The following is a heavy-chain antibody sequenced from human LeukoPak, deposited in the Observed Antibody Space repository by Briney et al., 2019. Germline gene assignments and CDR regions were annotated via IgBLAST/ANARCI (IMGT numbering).Heavy chain of an antibody. CDR3: AKDLDYYGSSGYQYYFDY. J-gene: IGHJ4*02. V-gene: IGHV3-23*01. CDR1: GFTFSSYA. Sequence: SGGSLRLSCAASGFTFSSYAMSWLRQAPEKGLEWVSAISGSGGSTYYADSVKGRFTISRDNSKNTLYLQMNSLRAEDTAVYYCAKDLDYYGSSGYQYYFDYWGQGTLVTVSS. CDR2: ISGSGGST. D-gene: IGHD3-22*01.